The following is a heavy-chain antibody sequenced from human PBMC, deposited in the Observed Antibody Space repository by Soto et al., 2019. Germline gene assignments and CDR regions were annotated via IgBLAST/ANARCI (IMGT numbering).Heavy chain of an antibody. CDR2: ISISKGKT. J-gene: IGHJ6*02. D-gene: IGHD5-12*01. CDR1: GYTFLNYI. V-gene: IGHV1-18*01. Sequence: VQLVQPGAEVKRPGAPVKVSGKASGYTFLNYIVAGGRRAPEQGLEWMGWISISKGKTYYQQSLQGRVTMTTDTATTTTYMEVRSLRSDDTAVYYCARKGYIGNFGLDVWGQGTTVTVSS. CDR3: ARKGYIGNFGLDV.